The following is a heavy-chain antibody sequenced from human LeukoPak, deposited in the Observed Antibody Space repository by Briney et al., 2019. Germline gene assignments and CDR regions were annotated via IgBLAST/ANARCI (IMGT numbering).Heavy chain of an antibody. CDR2: IWYDGSNK. Sequence: GRSLRLSCATSGFIFSSYGMHWVRQAPGKGLEWVAVIWYDGSNKYYADSVKGRFTISRDNSKNTLYLQMNSLRAEDTAAYYCASEYSTTWNYFDYWGQGTLVTVSS. CDR1: GFIFSSYG. V-gene: IGHV3-33*01. J-gene: IGHJ4*02. CDR3: ASEYSTTWNYFDY. D-gene: IGHD6-13*01.